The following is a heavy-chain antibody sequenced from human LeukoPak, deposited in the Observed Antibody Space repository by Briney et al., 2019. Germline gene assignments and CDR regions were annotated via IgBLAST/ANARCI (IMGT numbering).Heavy chain of an antibody. CDR3: AREGGGGGYYSDSYGHPHFDC. V-gene: IGHV3-7*01. D-gene: IGHD3-22*01. CDR2: MKPYGSEE. CDR1: GFTFSNYW. Sequence: PGGSLRLSCAASGFTFSNYWMTWVRQAPGKGLEGVANMKPYGSEEYYVDSVRGRFTVSRDNARNSLYLQMDSMRDEDTAVYYCAREGGGGGYYSDSYGHPHFDCWGPGTLVTVSS. J-gene: IGHJ4*02.